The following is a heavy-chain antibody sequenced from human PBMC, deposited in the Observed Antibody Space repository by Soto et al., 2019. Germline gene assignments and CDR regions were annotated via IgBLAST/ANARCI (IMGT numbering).Heavy chain of an antibody. Sequence: ASVKVSCKASGYTFTSYYMHWVRQAPGQGLEWMGIINPSGGSTSYAQKFQGRVTMTRDTSTSTVYMELSSLRSEDTAVYYCASRLFSSSGWYGGFDYWGQGTLVTVSS. V-gene: IGHV1-46*03. J-gene: IGHJ4*02. D-gene: IGHD6-19*01. CDR2: INPSGGST. CDR3: ASRLFSSSGWYGGFDY. CDR1: GYTFTSYY.